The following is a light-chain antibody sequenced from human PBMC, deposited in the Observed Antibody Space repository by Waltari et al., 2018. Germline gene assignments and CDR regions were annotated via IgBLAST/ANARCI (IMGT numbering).Light chain of an antibody. CDR1: RTAVGSYTL. CDR3: CSYAGSSTFV. Sequence: QSALTQPATVAGSPTQSITIPCTGTRTAVGSYTLVSWYQQHPGRAPKLMIFDVNKRPSGISNRFSGSKSGNTASLTISGLQAEDEADYYCCSYAGSSTFVFGGGTKLTVL. CDR2: DVN. J-gene: IGLJ2*01. V-gene: IGLV2-23*02.